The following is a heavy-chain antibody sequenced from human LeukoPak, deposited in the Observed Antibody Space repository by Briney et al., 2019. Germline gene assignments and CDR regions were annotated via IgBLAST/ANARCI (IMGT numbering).Heavy chain of an antibody. D-gene: IGHD1-26*01. Sequence: GRSLRLSCAASGFTFNSYAMNSVRQAPGKGLEWVSSISFIGNSILYADSVKGRFTISRDNAKNSLYLQMNSLRAEDTAVYYCARRRDSGSLQHFDYWGQGTLVTVSS. CDR3: ARRRDSGSLQHFDY. V-gene: IGHV3-21*04. CDR2: ISFIGNSI. CDR1: GFTFNSYA. J-gene: IGHJ4*02.